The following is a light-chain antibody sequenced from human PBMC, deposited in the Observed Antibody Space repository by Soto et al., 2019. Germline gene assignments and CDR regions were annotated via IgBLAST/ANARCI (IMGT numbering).Light chain of an antibody. CDR2: EVT. CDR3: CSYAGIITWV. J-gene: IGLJ3*02. Sequence: QSALTQPASVSGSPGQSITISCTGTNNDIGGHNHVSWYQQHPGNSPKPIIYEVTGRPSGVSNRFSASKSGTTASLTISGLQAEDEAEYYCCSYAGIITWVCGGGTKLTVL. V-gene: IGLV2-23*02. CDR1: NNDIGGHNH.